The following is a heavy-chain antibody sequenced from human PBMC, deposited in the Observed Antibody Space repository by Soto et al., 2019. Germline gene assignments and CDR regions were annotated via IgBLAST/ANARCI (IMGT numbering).Heavy chain of an antibody. Sequence: SETLSLTCTVSGGSISSGGYYWSWIRPHPGKGLEWIGYIYYSGSTYYNPSLKSRVTISVDTSKNQFSLKLSSVTAADTAVYYCARIVPTVTTRIAGGYFDYWGQGTLVTVSS. D-gene: IGHD4-17*01. J-gene: IGHJ4*02. CDR1: GGSISSGGYY. V-gene: IGHV4-31*03. CDR2: IYYSGST. CDR3: ARIVPTVTTRIAGGYFDY.